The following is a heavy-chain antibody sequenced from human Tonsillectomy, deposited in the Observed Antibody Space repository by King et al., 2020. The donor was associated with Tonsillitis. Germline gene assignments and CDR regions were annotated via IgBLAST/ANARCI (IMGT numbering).Heavy chain of an antibody. CDR1: GFTFSSYS. CDR2: ISSSSSYI. J-gene: IGHJ4*02. V-gene: IGHV3-21*01. Sequence: VQLVESGGGLVKPGGSLRLSCAASGFTFSSYSMNWVRQAPGKGLEWVSSISSSSSYIYYADSVKGRFTISRDNAKNSLYLQMNSLRAEDTAVYYCARDLEPWGIQLWSQFHYWGQGTLVTVSS. D-gene: IGHD5-18*01. CDR3: ARDLEPWGIQLWSQFHY.